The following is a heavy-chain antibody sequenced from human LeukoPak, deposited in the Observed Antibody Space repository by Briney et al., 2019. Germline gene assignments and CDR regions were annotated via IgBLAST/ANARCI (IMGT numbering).Heavy chain of an antibody. CDR1: GFTFSSYG. Sequence: PEGSLRLSCAASGFTFSSYGMHWVRQAPGKGLEWVAFIRYDGSNKYYADSVKGRFTISRDNSKNTLYLQMNSLRAEDTAVYYCAKPGQLWLQSGYFDYWGQGTLVTVSS. J-gene: IGHJ4*02. V-gene: IGHV3-30*02. CDR2: IRYDGSNK. CDR3: AKPGQLWLQSGYFDY. D-gene: IGHD5-18*01.